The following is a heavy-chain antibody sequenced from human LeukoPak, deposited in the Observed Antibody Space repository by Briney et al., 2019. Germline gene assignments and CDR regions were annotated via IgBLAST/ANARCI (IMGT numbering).Heavy chain of an antibody. CDR3: AGGRGIAAAALLFDY. Sequence: GGSLRLSCAASGFTFSDYSMNWVRQAPGKGLEWVSYISSGSSTIYYADSVKGRFTISRDNARNSLYLQMNSLRAEDTAVYYCAGGRGIAAAALLFDYWGQGTLVTVSS. CDR1: GFTFSDYS. V-gene: IGHV3-48*04. CDR2: ISSGSSTI. J-gene: IGHJ4*02. D-gene: IGHD6-13*01.